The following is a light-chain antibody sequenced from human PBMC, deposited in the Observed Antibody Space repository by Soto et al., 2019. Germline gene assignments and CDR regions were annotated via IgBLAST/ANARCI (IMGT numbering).Light chain of an antibody. CDR1: QSVSSSY. V-gene: IGKV3-20*01. CDR2: GAS. J-gene: IGKJ2*01. Sequence: EIVLTQSPGTLSLSPGERATLSCRASQSVSSSYLAWYQQKPGQAPRLLIYGASSRATGIPDRFSGSGSGTDFTLAISRLEPEGVAVYYCQQYGSSLMYTFGQGTKLEIK. CDR3: QQYGSSLMYT.